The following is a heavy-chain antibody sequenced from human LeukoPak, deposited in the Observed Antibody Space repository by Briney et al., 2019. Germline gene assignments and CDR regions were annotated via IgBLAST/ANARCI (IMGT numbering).Heavy chain of an antibody. CDR3: AKYDGGNDG. V-gene: IGHV3-23*01. CDR2: INGST. J-gene: IGHJ4*02. CDR1: GFTFNNFA. Sequence: PGGSLRLSCAASGFTFNNFAMTWVRQAPGKGLEWVSTINGSTYYADSVKGRFTISRDNSKNTLYLQMNSLRAEDTAVYYCAKYDGGNDGWGQGTLVTVSS. D-gene: IGHD4-23*01.